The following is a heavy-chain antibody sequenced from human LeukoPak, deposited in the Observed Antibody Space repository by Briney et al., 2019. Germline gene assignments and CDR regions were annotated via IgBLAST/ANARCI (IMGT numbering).Heavy chain of an antibody. CDR2: IYYSGTT. J-gene: IGHJ4*02. V-gene: IGHV4-39*02. D-gene: IGHD6-6*01. Sequence: EPSETLSLTCTVSSVSISSSSYHWAWIRQPPGKGLEWIGSIYYSGTTYYNPSLKSRVTISVDTSKNQFSLKLSSVTAADTAVYYCTREYSSSSEYWGQGTLVTVSS. CDR3: TREYSSSSEY. CDR1: SVSISSSSYH.